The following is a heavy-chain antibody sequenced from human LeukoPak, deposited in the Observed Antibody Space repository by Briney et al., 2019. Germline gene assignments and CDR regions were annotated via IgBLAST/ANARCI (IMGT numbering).Heavy chain of an antibody. J-gene: IGHJ5*02. V-gene: IGHV4-4*07. D-gene: IGHD3-10*01. CDR3: ATDSGTTGEVKFDP. Sequence: SETLSLTCTVSGGSISSYYWSWIRQPAGKGLEGIGRIYTSGSTDYNPSLKSRVTMSVDTSKNQFSLKLSSVTAADTAVYYCATDSGTTGEVKFDPWGQGTLVTVSS. CDR2: IYTSGST. CDR1: GGSISSYY.